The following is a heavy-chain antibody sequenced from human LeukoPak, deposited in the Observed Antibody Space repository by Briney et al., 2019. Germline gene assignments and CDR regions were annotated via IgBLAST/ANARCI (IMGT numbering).Heavy chain of an antibody. D-gene: IGHD6-13*01. CDR1: GYXFTGYY. CDR3: ARGLYSSSWYGLFDY. V-gene: IGHV1-2*02. CDR2: INPNSGGT. Sequence: GASVTVSCKASGYXFTGYYMHWVRQAPGQGLEWMGWINPNSGGTNYAQKFQGRVTMTRDTSISTAYMELSRLRSDDTAVYYCARGLYSSSWYGLFDYWGQGTLVTVSS. J-gene: IGHJ4*02.